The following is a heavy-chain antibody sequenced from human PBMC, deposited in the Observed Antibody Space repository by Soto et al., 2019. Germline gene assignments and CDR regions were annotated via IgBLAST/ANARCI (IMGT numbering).Heavy chain of an antibody. V-gene: IGHV4-59*01. CDR3: ARTLRGYSYAEFDY. D-gene: IGHD5-18*01. Sequence: PSETLSLTCAVSGGSISTYYWSWIRQPPGKGLEWIGYIYYSGSTNYNPSLKSRVTISVDTSKNQFSLKLSSVTAADTAVYYCARTLRGYSYAEFDYWGQGTLVTAPQ. J-gene: IGHJ4*02. CDR2: IYYSGST. CDR1: GGSISTYY.